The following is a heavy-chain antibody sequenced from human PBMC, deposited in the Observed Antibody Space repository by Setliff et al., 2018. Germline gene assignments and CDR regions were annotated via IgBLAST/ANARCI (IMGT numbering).Heavy chain of an antibody. D-gene: IGHD6-13*01. CDR1: GGAFSNYG. Sequence: SVKVSCKVSGGAFSNYGLTWVRQAPGQGLEWMGGIIQLLETAKYAQKFQGRVTITADKSTSTGYMELSSLRSEDTAMYYCARIGPSNGGIRGYNWPDPWGQGTLVTVSS. V-gene: IGHV1-69*06. CDR2: IIQLLETA. CDR3: ARIGPSNGGIRGYNWPDP. J-gene: IGHJ5*02.